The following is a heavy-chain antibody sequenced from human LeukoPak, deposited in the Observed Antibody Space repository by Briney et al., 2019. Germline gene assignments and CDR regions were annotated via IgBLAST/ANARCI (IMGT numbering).Heavy chain of an antibody. CDR1: GFTFSDYY. D-gene: IGHD3-10*01. CDR3: ARERGSGSY. J-gene: IGHJ4*02. V-gene: IGHV3-11*06. Sequence: PGGSLRLSCAASGFTFSDYYMSWIRQAPGKGLEWVSYISSSSSYTNYTDSVKGRFTISRDNAKNSLYLQMNSLRAEDTAVYYCARERGSGSYWGQGTLVTVSS. CDR2: ISSSSSYT.